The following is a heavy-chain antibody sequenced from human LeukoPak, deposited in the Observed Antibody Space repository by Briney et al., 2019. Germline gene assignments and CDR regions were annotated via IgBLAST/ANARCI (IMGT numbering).Heavy chain of an antibody. Sequence: PGGSLRLSCAASGFTFDDYTMHWVRQAPGKGLECVSLISWDGGSTYYADSVKGRFTISRDNSKNSLYLQMKSLRTEDTALYYCAKDGGYNLYYYYYMDVWGKGTTVTVSS. CDR1: GFTFDDYT. D-gene: IGHD5-24*01. CDR2: ISWDGGST. V-gene: IGHV3-43*01. J-gene: IGHJ6*03. CDR3: AKDGGYNLYYYYYMDV.